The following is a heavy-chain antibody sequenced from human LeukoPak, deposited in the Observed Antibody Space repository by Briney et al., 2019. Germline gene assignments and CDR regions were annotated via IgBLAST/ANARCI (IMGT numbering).Heavy chain of an antibody. Sequence: GASVKVSCKASGGTFSSYAISWVRQAPGQGLEWMGRIIPIFGTANYAQKFQGRVTITTDESTSTAYMELSSLRSEDTAVYYCARDFSDFWSGFGFWGQGTLVTVSS. V-gene: IGHV1-69*05. D-gene: IGHD3-3*01. CDR2: IIPIFGTA. CDR1: GGTFSSYA. CDR3: ARDFSDFWSGFGF. J-gene: IGHJ4*02.